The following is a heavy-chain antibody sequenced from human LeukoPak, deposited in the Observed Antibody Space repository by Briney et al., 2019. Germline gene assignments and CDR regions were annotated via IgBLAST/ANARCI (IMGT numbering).Heavy chain of an antibody. CDR3: ARGYCSSTSCYRVQGNWFDP. J-gene: IGHJ5*02. D-gene: IGHD2-2*02. CDR2: IYPGDSDT. Sequence: GESLKISCKGSGYSFTSYWIGWVRQMPGKGLEWMGIIYPGDSDTRYSPSFQGQVTISADKSISTAYLQWSSLKASDTAMYYCARGYCSSTSCYRVQGNWFDPWGQGTLVTVSS. CDR1: GYSFTSYW. V-gene: IGHV5-51*01.